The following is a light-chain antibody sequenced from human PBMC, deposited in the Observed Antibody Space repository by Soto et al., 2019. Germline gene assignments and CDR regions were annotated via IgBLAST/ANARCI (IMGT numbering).Light chain of an antibody. Sequence: DIPMTQSPSSLAASVGDRVTITCRASQDIRDELGWFQQKPGKAPKRLIYAASSLQSGVPSRFSGSGSGTDFTLTISSLQTEDFATYYCLQHHSHPPTFGQGTRIDI. CDR2: AAS. CDR1: QDIRDE. V-gene: IGKV1-17*01. CDR3: LQHHSHPPT. J-gene: IGKJ1*01.